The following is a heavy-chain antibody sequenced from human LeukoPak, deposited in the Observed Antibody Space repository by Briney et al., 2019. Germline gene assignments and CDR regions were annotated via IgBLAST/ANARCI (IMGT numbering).Heavy chain of an antibody. V-gene: IGHV4-38-2*01. D-gene: IGHD3-22*01. CDR2: IYHSGST. CDR3: AITPYDSSGYYFGFDY. Sequence: PSETLSLTCAVSGYSISSGYYWGWIRQPPGKGLEWIGSIYHSGSTYYNPSLKGRVTISVDTSKNQFSLKLSSVTAADTAVYYCAITPYDSSGYYFGFDYWGQGTLVTVSS. J-gene: IGHJ4*02. CDR1: GYSISSGYY.